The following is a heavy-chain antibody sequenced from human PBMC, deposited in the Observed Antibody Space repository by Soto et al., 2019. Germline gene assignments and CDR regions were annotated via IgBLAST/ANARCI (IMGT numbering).Heavy chain of an antibody. Sequence: QVQLQQWGAGLLKPSETLSLTCAVYGGSFSGYYWSWIRQPPGKGLEWIGEINHSGSTNYNPPLKSRVTISVDTSKNQFSLKLSSVTAADTAVYYCARRARITMVRGGYGMDVWGQGTTVTVSS. D-gene: IGHD3-10*01. V-gene: IGHV4-34*01. J-gene: IGHJ6*02. CDR1: GGSFSGYY. CDR3: ARRARITMVRGGYGMDV. CDR2: INHSGST.